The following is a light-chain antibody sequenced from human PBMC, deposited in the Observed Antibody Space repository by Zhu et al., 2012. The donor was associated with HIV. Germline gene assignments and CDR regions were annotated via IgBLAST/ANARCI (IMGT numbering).Light chain of an antibody. V-gene: IGKV3-20*01. Sequence: EIVLTQSPVTLSLSAGERATLSCRASQSISNTYLAWYQQKAGQAPSLLIYGASSRATGIPDRFSGSGSGTDFTLTISRLEPEDSAVYYCQQYGSSPPYTFGQGTKVEIK. CDR2: GAS. CDR1: QSISNTY. CDR3: QQYGSSPPYT. J-gene: IGKJ2*01.